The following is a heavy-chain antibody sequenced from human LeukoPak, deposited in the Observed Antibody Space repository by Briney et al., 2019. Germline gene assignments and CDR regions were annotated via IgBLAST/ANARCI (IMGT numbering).Heavy chain of an antibody. Sequence: PSETLSLTCTVSSGSINSYYWSWIRQPPGKGLEWIGYVSDTGSTNYNPSLKSRVTISVDTSKNQFYLKLTSVTAADTAVYYCARTTTTFDDWGHRTLVTVSS. D-gene: IGHD4-11*01. CDR2: VSDTGST. CDR1: SGSINSYY. J-gene: IGHJ4*01. V-gene: IGHV4-59*01. CDR3: ARTTTTFDD.